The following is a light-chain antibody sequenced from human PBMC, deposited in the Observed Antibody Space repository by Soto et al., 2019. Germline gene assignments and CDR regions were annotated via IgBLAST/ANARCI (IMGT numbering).Light chain of an antibody. J-gene: IGLJ2*01. CDR2: SNN. CDR1: SSNIGSNT. Sequence: QSVLTQPPSASGTPGQRVTISCSGSSSNIGSNTVNWYQQLPGTAPKLLIYSNNQRPSGVPDRFSGSKSGTSASLANSGLQSEDEADYYCAAWDDSLNGVVVGGGTKLTVL. CDR3: AAWDDSLNGVV. V-gene: IGLV1-44*01.